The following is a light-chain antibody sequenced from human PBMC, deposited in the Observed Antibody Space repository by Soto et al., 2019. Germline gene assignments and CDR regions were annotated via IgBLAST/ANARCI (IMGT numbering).Light chain of an antibody. CDR2: GAS. Sequence: EMVLTQSPATLSLSPGERASLSCRASQSISNNLAWYQQKPGQAPRLLIYGASTRATRIPARFRSSGAATEFTLTLSSLQSEDVAVYYCQQHNDWPLTFGGGTKVEIK. CDR3: QQHNDWPLT. V-gene: IGKV3-15*01. CDR1: QSISNN. J-gene: IGKJ4*01.